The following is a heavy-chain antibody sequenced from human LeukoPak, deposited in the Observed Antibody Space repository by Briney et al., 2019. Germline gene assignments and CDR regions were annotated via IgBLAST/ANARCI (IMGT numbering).Heavy chain of an antibody. D-gene: IGHD3-10*01. CDR1: GYTFTGYY. Sequence: ASVKVSCKASGYTFTGYYMHWVRPAPGQGLEWMGWINPNSGGTNYAQKFQGRVTMTRDTSISTAYMELSRLRSDDTAVYYCARQKLRTGWFDPWGQGTLVTVSS. CDR3: ARQKLRTGWFDP. CDR2: INPNSGGT. V-gene: IGHV1-2*02. J-gene: IGHJ5*02.